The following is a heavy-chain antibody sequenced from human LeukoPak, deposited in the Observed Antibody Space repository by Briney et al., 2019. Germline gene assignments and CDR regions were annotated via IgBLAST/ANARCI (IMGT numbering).Heavy chain of an antibody. CDR1: GGSISSYY. D-gene: IGHD2-2*01. J-gene: IGHJ6*02. CDR2: IYYSGST. Sequence: SETLSLTCTVSGGSISSYYWSWIRQPPGKGLEWIGYIYYSGSTNYNPSLKSRVTISVDTSKNQFSLKLISVTAADTAVYYCARHSTNCYDMDVWGQGSTVSVSS. V-gene: IGHV4-59*01. CDR3: ARHSTNCYDMDV.